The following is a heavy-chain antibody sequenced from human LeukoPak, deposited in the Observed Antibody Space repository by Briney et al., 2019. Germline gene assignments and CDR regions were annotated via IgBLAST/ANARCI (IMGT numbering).Heavy chain of an antibody. D-gene: IGHD3-10*01. CDR3: GRDYYGSGSYSVWFDP. J-gene: IGHJ5*02. V-gene: IGHV4-31*03. CDR2: IYYSGST. Sequence: SETLSLTCTVSGGSNSSGGYYWSWIRQHPGKGLEWIGYIYYSGSTYYNPSLKSRVTISVDTSKNQFSLKLSSVTAADTAVYYCGRDYYGSGSYSVWFDPWGQGTLVTVSS. CDR1: GGSNSSGGYY.